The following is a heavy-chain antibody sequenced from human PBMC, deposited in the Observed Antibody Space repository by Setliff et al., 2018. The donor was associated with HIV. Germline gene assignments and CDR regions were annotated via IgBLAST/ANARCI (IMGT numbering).Heavy chain of an antibody. J-gene: IGHJ6*02. CDR2: INPSGDVI. D-gene: IGHD3-10*01. CDR1: GYTSTSFS. V-gene: IGHV1-46*01. CDR3: ASPSFGDVDYYYGMDV. Sequence: ASVKVSCKASGYTSTSFSLHWVRQAPGQGLEWMGIINPSGDVIRYAQKFQGRVTMTRDTSTSTVYMGLSSLRSEDTAVYYCASPSFGDVDYYYGMDVWGQGTTVTVSS.